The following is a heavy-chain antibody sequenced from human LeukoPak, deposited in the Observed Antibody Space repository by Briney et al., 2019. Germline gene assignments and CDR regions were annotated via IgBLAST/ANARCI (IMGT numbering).Heavy chain of an antibody. V-gene: IGHV2-70*04. D-gene: IGHD4-17*01. CDR3: ARMPIGDLNAFDI. J-gene: IGHJ3*02. Sequence: SGPTLVNPTQTITLTCTFSGFSVRATGMRVSWIRQPPGKALEWLARIDWDEDKFYSTSLKTRLTIAKDTSKNQVVLTMTNMDPVDTATYYCARMPIGDLNAFDIWGQGTMVTVSS. CDR1: GFSVRATGMR. CDR2: IDWDEDK.